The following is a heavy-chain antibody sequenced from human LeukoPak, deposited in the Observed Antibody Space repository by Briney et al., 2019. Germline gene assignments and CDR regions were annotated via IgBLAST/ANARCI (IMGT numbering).Heavy chain of an antibody. D-gene: IGHD5-24*01. CDR1: GGSISIGGYY. J-gene: IGHJ3*02. V-gene: IGHV4-61*02. Sequence: SQTLSLTCTVSGGSISIGGYYWSWIRQPAGKGLEWIGRIYSDGSSNCSPSLKSRVTISIDTSKNQFSLNLSSVTAADTAGYYCARVIRRDPYNYDGFDIWGQGTMVTVSS. CDR3: ARVIRRDPYNYDGFDI. CDR2: IYSDGSS.